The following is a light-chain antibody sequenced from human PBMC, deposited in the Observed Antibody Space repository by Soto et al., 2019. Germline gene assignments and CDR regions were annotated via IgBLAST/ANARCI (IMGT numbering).Light chain of an antibody. Sequence: QSVLTQPRSVSGSPGQSVTISCTGTSSDGGGYNYVSWYQQHPGKAPKLMIYDVSKRPSGVPDRFSGSKSGNTASLTISGLQAEDEADYYCCSYAGSYTSYVFGTGTKVTVL. CDR3: CSYAGSYTSYV. J-gene: IGLJ1*01. CDR1: SSDGGGYNY. CDR2: DVS. V-gene: IGLV2-11*01.